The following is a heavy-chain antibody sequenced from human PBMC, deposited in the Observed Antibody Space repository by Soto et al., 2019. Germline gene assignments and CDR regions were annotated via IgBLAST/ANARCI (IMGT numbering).Heavy chain of an antibody. J-gene: IGHJ5*02. CDR1: GGSISSGGYY. CDR3: AREPESVVVPAAIGGGWFDP. D-gene: IGHD2-2*01. CDR2: IYYSGST. Sequence: QVQLQESGPGLVKPSQTLSLTCTVSGGSISSGGYYWSWIRQHPGKGLEWIGYIYYSGSTYYNPSLKSRVTISVDPSKNQFSLKLSSVTAADTAVYYCAREPESVVVPAAIGGGWFDPWGQGTLVTVSS. V-gene: IGHV4-31*03.